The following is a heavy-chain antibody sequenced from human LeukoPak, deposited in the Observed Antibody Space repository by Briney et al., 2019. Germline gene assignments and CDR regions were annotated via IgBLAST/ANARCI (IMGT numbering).Heavy chain of an antibody. J-gene: IGHJ3*02. Sequence: SETLSLTCTVSGGSISSYYWSWIRQPPGKGLEWIGYIYYSATTNYNPSLKSRVTISVDTSKNQFSLKLTSVTAADTAVYYCARQTRGAFDIWGQGTMVTVSS. CDR3: ARQTRGAFDI. D-gene: IGHD1/OR15-1a*01. CDR1: GGSISSYY. CDR2: IYYSATT. V-gene: IGHV4-59*08.